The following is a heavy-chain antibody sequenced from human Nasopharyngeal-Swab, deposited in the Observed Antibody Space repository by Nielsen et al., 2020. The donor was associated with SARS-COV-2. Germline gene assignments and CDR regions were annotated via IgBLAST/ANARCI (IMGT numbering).Heavy chain of an antibody. Sequence: GESLKISCAASGFTFSSYDMHWVRQATGKGLEWVSAIGTAGDTYYPGSVKGRFTISRENAKNSLYLQMNSLRAGDTAVYYFARSSSWYWNYFDYWGQGTLVTVSS. D-gene: IGHD6-13*01. J-gene: IGHJ4*02. V-gene: IGHV3-13*01. CDR3: ARSSSWYWNYFDY. CDR2: IGTAGDT. CDR1: GFTFSSYD.